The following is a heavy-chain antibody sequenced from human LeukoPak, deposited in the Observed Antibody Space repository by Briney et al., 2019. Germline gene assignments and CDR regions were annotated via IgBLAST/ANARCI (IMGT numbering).Heavy chain of an antibody. CDR2: IIPIFGTA. D-gene: IGHD4-17*01. J-gene: IGHJ3*02. V-gene: IGHV1-69*01. CDR3: ARVRATVTTSAFDI. CDR1: GGTFSSYA. Sequence: ASVKVSCKASGGTFSSYAISWVRQAPGQGLELMGGIIPIFGTANYAQKFQGRVTITADESTSTAYMELSSLRSEDTAVYYCARVRATVTTSAFDIWGQGTMVTVSS.